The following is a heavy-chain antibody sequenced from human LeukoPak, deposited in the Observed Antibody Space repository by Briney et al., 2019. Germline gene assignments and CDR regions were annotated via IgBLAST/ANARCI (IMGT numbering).Heavy chain of an antibody. CDR2: ISSSSSYI. CDR1: GFTISTYW. V-gene: IGHV3-21*01. J-gene: IGHJ3*02. D-gene: IGHD3-22*01. CDR3: ARDKGDYYDSWSGGRGAFDI. Sequence: HPGGSLRLSCAASGFTISTYWMSWVRQAPGKGLEWVSSISSSSSYIYYADSVKGRFTISRDNAKNSLYLQMNSLRAEDTAVYYCARDKGDYYDSWSGGRGAFDIWGQGTMVTVSS.